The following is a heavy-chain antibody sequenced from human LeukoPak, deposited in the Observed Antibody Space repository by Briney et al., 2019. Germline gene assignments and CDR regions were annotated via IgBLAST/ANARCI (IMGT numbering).Heavy chain of an antibody. Sequence: ASVKVSCKASGYTYTSHGIVWVRQAPGQRLEWMGWISAYNANTNYAQRFQGRLTLTTDPSASVAYMELTSLRSDATAVYFCARTNMVFGVDIEQNWFDPWGQGSRVTVSS. CDR1: GYTYTSHG. J-gene: IGHJ5*02. D-gene: IGHD3-3*01. CDR2: ISAYNANT. CDR3: ARTNMVFGVDIEQNWFDP. V-gene: IGHV1-18*01.